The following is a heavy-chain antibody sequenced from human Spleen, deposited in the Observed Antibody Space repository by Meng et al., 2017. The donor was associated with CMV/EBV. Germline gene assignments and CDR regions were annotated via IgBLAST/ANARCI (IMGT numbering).Heavy chain of an antibody. V-gene: IGHV3-30*02. Sequence: GGSLRLSCAASGFTFSSYGMHWVRQAPGKGLEWVAFIRYDGSNKYYADSVKGRFTISRDNSKNTLYLQMNSLRAEDTAVYYCAKLLGYCSSTSCSPYYYYYGMDVWGQGTTVTVSS. CDR1: GFTFSSYG. CDR2: IRYDGSNK. D-gene: IGHD2-2*01. J-gene: IGHJ6*02. CDR3: AKLLGYCSSTSCSPYYYYYGMDV.